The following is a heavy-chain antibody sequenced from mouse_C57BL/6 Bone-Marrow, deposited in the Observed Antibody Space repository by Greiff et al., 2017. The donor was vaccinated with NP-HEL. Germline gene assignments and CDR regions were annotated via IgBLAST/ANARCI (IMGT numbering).Heavy chain of an antibody. J-gene: IGHJ2*01. D-gene: IGHD4-1*01. Sequence: DVKLQESGPGMVKPSQSLSLTCTVTGYSITSGYDWHWIRHFPGNKLEWMGYISYSGSTNYNPSLKSRISITHDTSKNHFFLKLNSVTTEDTATYYCARLGRGYFDYWGQGTTLTVSS. V-gene: IGHV3-1*01. CDR2: ISYSGST. CDR3: ARLGRGYFDY. CDR1: GYSITSGYD.